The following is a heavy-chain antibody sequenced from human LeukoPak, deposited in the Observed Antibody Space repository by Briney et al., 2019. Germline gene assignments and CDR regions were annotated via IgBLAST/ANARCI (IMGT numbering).Heavy chain of an antibody. D-gene: IGHD6-19*01. Sequence: ASVKVSCKASGYTFTSYYMHWVRQAPGQGLEWMGIINPSGGSTSYAQKFQGRVTISVDTSKNQFSLQLNSVTPADTALYYCARAPHGSGCDYWGQGTLVTVSS. J-gene: IGHJ4*02. CDR2: INPSGGST. V-gene: IGHV1-46*01. CDR1: GYTFTSYY. CDR3: ARAPHGSGCDY.